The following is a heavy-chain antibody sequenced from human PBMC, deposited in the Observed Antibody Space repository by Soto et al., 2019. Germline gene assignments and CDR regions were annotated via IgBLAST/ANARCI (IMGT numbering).Heavy chain of an antibody. D-gene: IGHD3-3*01. CDR3: ARGGHDFWSGPFDY. J-gene: IGHJ4*02. CDR2: IDSSGST. Sequence: QGQLQESGPGLVKPSETLSLTCSVSGGSISTYYCNWIRQPAGKGLEGIGRIDSSGSTNYSPSRKGRATMSVDTSKTQFSLKLTSVTAADTAVYYCARGGHDFWSGPFDYWGQGTLATVSS. V-gene: IGHV4-4*07. CDR1: GGSISTYY.